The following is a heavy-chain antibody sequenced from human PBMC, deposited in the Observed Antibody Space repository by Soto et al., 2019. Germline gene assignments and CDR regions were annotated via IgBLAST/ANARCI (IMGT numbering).Heavy chain of an antibody. Sequence: SETLCLTCTVSGGSISSYYWSWIRQPPGKGLEWIGYIYYSGSTNYNPSLKSRVTISVDTSKNQFSLKLSSVTAADTAVYYCARAPRGNYGYPSYFDYWGQGTLVTVSS. D-gene: IGHD3-10*01. J-gene: IGHJ4*02. V-gene: IGHV4-59*01. CDR2: IYYSGST. CDR3: ARAPRGNYGYPSYFDY. CDR1: GGSISSYY.